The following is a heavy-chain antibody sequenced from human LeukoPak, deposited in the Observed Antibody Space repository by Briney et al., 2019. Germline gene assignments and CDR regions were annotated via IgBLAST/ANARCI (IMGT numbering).Heavy chain of an antibody. V-gene: IGHV3-66*01. Sequence: GGSLRLSCAASGFTFSSNYMTWVRQAPGKGLEWVSVIYSGGSTYYADSVRGRFTISRDNSKNTLYLQMNSLRAEDTAVYYCARGFRSVQVWSLFDYWGQGTLVTVSS. CDR3: ARGFRSVQVWSLFDY. D-gene: IGHD3-3*01. CDR2: IYSGGST. J-gene: IGHJ4*02. CDR1: GFTFSSNY.